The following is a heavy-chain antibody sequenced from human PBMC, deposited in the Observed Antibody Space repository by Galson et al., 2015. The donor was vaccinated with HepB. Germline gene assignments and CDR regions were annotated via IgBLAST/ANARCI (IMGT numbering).Heavy chain of an antibody. V-gene: IGHV5-51*01. CDR1: GFSFTSYW. D-gene: IGHD4-17*01. CDR3: ARHPPRYGDYAGVDY. Sequence: SGAEVKKPGESLKISCKGSGFSFTSYWIGWVRQMPGKGLEWMGIISPGDSDTRYSPSFQGQVTISADKSISPAYLQWSSLKASDTAMYYCARHPPRYGDYAGVDYWGQGTLVTVSS. J-gene: IGHJ4*02. CDR2: ISPGDSDT.